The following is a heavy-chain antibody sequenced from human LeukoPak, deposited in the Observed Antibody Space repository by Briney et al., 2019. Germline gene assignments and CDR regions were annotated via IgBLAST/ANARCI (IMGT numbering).Heavy chain of an antibody. V-gene: IGHV3-30*04. Sequence: GGSLRLSCAASGFTFSSYAMHWVRQAPGKGLEWVAVISYDGSNKYYADSVEGRFTISRDNSKNTLYLQMNSLRAEDTAVYYCATGITGTTDYWGQGTLVTVSS. D-gene: IGHD1-20*01. CDR2: ISYDGSNK. CDR1: GFTFSSYA. J-gene: IGHJ4*02. CDR3: ATGITGTTDY.